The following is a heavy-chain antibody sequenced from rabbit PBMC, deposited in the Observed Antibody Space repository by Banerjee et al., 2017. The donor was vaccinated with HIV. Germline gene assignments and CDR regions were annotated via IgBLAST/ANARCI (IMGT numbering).Heavy chain of an antibody. D-gene: IGHD4-1*01. CDR2: IYNT. CDR3: AKWGSGWEFGL. Sequence: QEQLEESGGDLVKPEASLTLTCTASGFSFSNKYMMCWVRQAPGKGLEWIACIYNTYYASWAKGRFTISKTSSTTVTLQMTSLTAADTATYFCAKWGSGWEFGLWGQGTLVTVS. J-gene: IGHJ4*01. CDR1: GFSFSNKYM. V-gene: IGHV1S45*01.